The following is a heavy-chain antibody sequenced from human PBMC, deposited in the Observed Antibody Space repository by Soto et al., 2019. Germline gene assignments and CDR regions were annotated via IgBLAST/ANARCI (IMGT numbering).Heavy chain of an antibody. CDR2: IYYSGST. V-gene: IGHV4-31*03. Sequence: SETLSLTCTVSGGSISSGGYYWSWIRQHPGKGLEWIGYIYYSGSTYYNPSLKSRVTISVDTSKNQFSLKLSSVTAADTAVYYCASVYNWNYSLWGHGTLVTVSS. J-gene: IGHJ4*01. CDR3: ASVYNWNYSL. D-gene: IGHD1-1*01. CDR1: GGSISSGGYY.